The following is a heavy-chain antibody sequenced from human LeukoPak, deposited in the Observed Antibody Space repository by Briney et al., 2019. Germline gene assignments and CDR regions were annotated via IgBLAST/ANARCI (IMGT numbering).Heavy chain of an antibody. CDR1: GGSFSGYY. CDR3: XXXXXXXGYSYGTTGVFDY. D-gene: IGHD5-18*01. V-gene: IGHV4-34*01. CDR2: INHSGST. Sequence: SETLSLTCAVYGGSFSGYYWSWIRQPPGKGLEWIGEINHSGSTNYNPSLKSRVTISVDTSKNQFSLKLSSVTAADTAVDYCXXXXXXXGYSYGTTGVFDYWGQGTLVTVSS. J-gene: IGHJ4*02.